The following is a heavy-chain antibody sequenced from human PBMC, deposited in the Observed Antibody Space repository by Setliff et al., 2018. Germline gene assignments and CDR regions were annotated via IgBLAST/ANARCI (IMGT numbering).Heavy chain of an antibody. V-gene: IGHV3-7*01. CDR3: ARDPFGNPVFDP. CDR1: GFAISSCW. CDR2: IKQDGSVK. Sequence: GGSLRLSCGISGFAISSCWMSWVRQAPGKGLEWVSNIKQDGSVKNYVDSVKGRFSISRDNTKNSLYLQMNSLRAEDTAVYYCARDPFGNPVFDPWGQGTLVTVSS. J-gene: IGHJ5*02. D-gene: IGHD3-10*01.